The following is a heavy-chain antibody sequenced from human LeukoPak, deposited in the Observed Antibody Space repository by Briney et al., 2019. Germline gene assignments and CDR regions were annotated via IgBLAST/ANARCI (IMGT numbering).Heavy chain of an antibody. CDR1: GYTFTSYD. V-gene: IGHV1-8*01. Sequence: GASVKVSCKASGYTFTSYDINWVRQATGQGLEWMGWMNPNSGNTGYAQKFQGRVTMTRNTSISTAYMELSSLRSEDTAVYYCARVLSPTSLILGYDFWSGYQNWFDPWGQGTLVTVSS. CDR2: MNPNSGNT. J-gene: IGHJ5*02. CDR3: ARVLSPTSLILGYDFWSGYQNWFDP. D-gene: IGHD3-3*01.